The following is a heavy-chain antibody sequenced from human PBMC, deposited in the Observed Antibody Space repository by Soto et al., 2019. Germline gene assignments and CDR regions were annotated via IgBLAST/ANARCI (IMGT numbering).Heavy chain of an antibody. D-gene: IGHD1-1*01. CDR1: GFTFSSYS. CDR3: ARAAGTQLDI. CDR2: ISSGSSTI. Sequence: EVQLVESGGGLVQPGGSLRLSCAASGFTFSSYSMNWVRQAPGKGLEWVSYISSGSSTIYYADSVKGRFTISRDNAKNSLYLQMSSLKAEDTAVYYCARAAGTQLDIWGQGTLVTVSS. J-gene: IGHJ4*02. V-gene: IGHV3-48*01.